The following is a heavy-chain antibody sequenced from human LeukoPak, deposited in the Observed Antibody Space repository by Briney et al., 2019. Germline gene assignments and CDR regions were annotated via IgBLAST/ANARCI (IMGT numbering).Heavy chain of an antibody. CDR3: VKVGLSGSYMYHFDS. D-gene: IGHD1-26*01. V-gene: IGHV3-30*18. CDR1: GFTFSSYG. Sequence: PGGSLRLSCAASGFTFSSYGMHWVRQAPGKGLEWVAVISYDGSNKEYADSVKGRFTSSRDNSKNTLYLRMNSLRAEDTAVYYCVKVGLSGSYMYHFDSWGQGTLVTVSS. CDR2: ISYDGSNK. J-gene: IGHJ4*02.